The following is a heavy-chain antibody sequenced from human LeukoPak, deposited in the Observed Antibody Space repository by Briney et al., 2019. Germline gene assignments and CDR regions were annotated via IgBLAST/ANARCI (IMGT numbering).Heavy chain of an antibody. CDR3: AKDLLYSSSWYGGYFDY. D-gene: IGHD6-13*01. V-gene: IGHV3-7*03. Sequence: PGGSLRLSCAASGFTLSNHWMTWVRQVPGRGPEWVANVNRDGSETYYLDSVKGRFTISRDNSKNTLYLQMNSLRAEDTAVYYCAKDLLYSSSWYGGYFDYWGQGTLVTVSS. J-gene: IGHJ4*02. CDR2: VNRDGSET. CDR1: GFTLSNHW.